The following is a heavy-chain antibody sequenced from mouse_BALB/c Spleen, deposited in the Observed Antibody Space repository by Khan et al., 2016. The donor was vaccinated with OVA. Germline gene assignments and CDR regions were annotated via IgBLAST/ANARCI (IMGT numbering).Heavy chain of an antibody. J-gene: IGHJ2*01. Sequence: QVQLQQSGAELVRPGASVKLSCKTSGYTFTSYWIHWVKQRSGQGLEWIARIYPGTDNTYYSEKLKDKATLTADKSSNTTYMLLSSLKSEDSAVYFCAREEALYYFDYWGQGTTLTVSS. CDR3: AREEALYYFDY. D-gene: IGHD3-2*02. CDR2: IYPGTDNT. CDR1: GYTFTSYW. V-gene: IGHV1S132*01.